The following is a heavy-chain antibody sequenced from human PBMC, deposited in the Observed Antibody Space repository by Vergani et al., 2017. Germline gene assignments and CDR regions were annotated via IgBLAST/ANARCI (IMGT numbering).Heavy chain of an antibody. CDR3: ARLTTYYDILTGQEPYYYYGMDV. CDR2: IYTSGST. CDR1: GGSISSYY. V-gene: IGHV4-4*07. D-gene: IGHD3-9*01. J-gene: IGHJ6*02. Sequence: QVQLQESGPGLVKPSETLSLTCTVSGGSISSYYWSWIRQPAGKGLEWIGRIYTSGSTNYNPPLKSRVTMSVDTSKNQFSLKLSSVTAADTAVYYCARLTTYYDILTGQEPYYYYGMDVWGQGTTVTVSS.